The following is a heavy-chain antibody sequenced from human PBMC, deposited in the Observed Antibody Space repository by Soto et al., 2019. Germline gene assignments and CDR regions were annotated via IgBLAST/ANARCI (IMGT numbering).Heavy chain of an antibody. J-gene: IGHJ4*02. CDR2: IKQDGSEK. Sequence: PGGSLRLSCAASGFTFSSYWMSWVRQAPGKGLEWVANIKQDGSEKYYVDSVKGRFTISRDNAKNSLYLQMNSLRAEDTAVYYCARDVGYHYDGSPSGQFDFWGQGTLVTVSS. V-gene: IGHV3-7*01. D-gene: IGHD3-22*01. CDR3: ARDVGYHYDGSPSGQFDF. CDR1: GFTFSSYW.